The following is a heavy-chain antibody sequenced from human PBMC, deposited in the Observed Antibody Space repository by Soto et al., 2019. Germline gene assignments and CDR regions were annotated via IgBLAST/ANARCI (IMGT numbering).Heavy chain of an antibody. D-gene: IGHD2-2*01. CDR3: VGDYFVPAAGYSDV. Sequence: QVQLVQSGAEVKKPGASVRVSCKASGYTFTSHYIHWVRQAPGQGLEWMGIINPSGGTTSYAQKFQGRNTKTRDTFTSTMYTGAVIMRPKGSGEYDCVGDYFVPAAGYSDVWGKGTPVTVSS. CDR2: INPSGGTT. CDR1: GYTFTSHY. J-gene: IGHJ6*03. V-gene: IGHV1-46*03.